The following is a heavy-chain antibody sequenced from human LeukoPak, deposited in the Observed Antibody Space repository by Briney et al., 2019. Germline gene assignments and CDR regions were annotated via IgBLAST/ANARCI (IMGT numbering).Heavy chain of an antibody. CDR3: ARGRWGSGGKYFQH. D-gene: IGHD3-10*01. V-gene: IGHV1-8*03. CDR2: MNPNSGNT. Sequence: GASVKVSCKASGYTFTSYDINWVRQATGQGLEWMGWMNPNSGNTGYAQKFQGRVTITRNTSISTAYMELSSLRSEDTAVYYCARGRWGSGGKYFQHWGQGTLVTVSS. CDR1: GYTFTSYD. J-gene: IGHJ1*01.